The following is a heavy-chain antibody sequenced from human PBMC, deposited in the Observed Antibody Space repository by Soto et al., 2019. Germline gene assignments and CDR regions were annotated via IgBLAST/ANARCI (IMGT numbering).Heavy chain of an antibody. CDR1: GGSISSYY. V-gene: IGHV4-59*08. CDR2: IYYSGST. Sequence: SETLSLTSTVSGGSISSYYWSWIRQPPGKGLEWIGYIYYSGSTNYNPSLKSRVTISVDTSKNQFSLKLSSVTAADTAVYYCARRFGSVLDYWVKGTWDPVSS. J-gene: IGHJ4*02. CDR3: ARRFGSVLDY. D-gene: IGHD3-10*01.